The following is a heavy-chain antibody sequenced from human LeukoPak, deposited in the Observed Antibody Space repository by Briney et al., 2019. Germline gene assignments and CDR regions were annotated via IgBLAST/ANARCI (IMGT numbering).Heavy chain of an antibody. CDR3: ITAYSSGWYAY. Sequence: GGSLRLSCAASGFTFSNAWMSWVRQAPGKGLEWVGRIKSKTDGGTTDYAAPVKGRFTVSRDDSKGTLYLQMNSLKTEDTAVYYCITAYSSGWYAYWGQGTLVTVSS. J-gene: IGHJ4*02. V-gene: IGHV3-15*01. CDR1: GFTFSNAW. D-gene: IGHD6-13*01. CDR2: IKSKTDGGTT.